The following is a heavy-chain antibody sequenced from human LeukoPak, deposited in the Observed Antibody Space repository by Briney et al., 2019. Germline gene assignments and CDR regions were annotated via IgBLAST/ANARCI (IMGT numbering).Heavy chain of an antibody. CDR1: GFTFSSYA. CDR2: ISGSLGRT. CDR3: AKVRIFGVVIRKFYFDY. D-gene: IGHD3-3*01. V-gene: IGHV3-23*01. Sequence: GGSLRLSCGASGFTFSSYAMSWVRQAPGKGLEWVSSISGSLGRTYYADSVKGRFTISRDNSKSTLYLQMNSLRAGDTAVYYCAKVRIFGVVIRKFYFDYWGQGTLVTVSS. J-gene: IGHJ4*02.